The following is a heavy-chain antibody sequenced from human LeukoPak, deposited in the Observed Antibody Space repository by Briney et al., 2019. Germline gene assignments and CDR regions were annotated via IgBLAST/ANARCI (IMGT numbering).Heavy chain of an antibody. D-gene: IGHD3-10*01. J-gene: IGHJ4*02. Sequence: GGSLRLSCAASGFTFSNYAMSWVRQAPGKGLEWVSTISGSGRNTYYADSVKGRFTISRDNSKNTLYLQTNSLKAEDTAVYYCAKEGEGHITMVALLTRDLDYWGQGTLVTVSS. CDR2: ISGSGRNT. V-gene: IGHV3-23*01. CDR1: GFTFSNYA. CDR3: AKEGEGHITMVALLTRDLDY.